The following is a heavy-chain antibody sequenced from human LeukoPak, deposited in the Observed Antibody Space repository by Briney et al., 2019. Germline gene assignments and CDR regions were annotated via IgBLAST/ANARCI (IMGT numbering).Heavy chain of an antibody. V-gene: IGHV4-34*01. CDR3: ARRAATQDY. D-gene: IGHD6-25*01. CDR1: GGSFSDYY. Sequence: SGTLSLTCAVYGGSFSDYYWSWIRPPPGKGLEWIGEINHSGSTNYNPSLKSRVTISVDTSRNQFSLRLSSVTAADTAVYYCARRAATQDYWGQGTLVTVSS. J-gene: IGHJ4*02. CDR2: INHSGST.